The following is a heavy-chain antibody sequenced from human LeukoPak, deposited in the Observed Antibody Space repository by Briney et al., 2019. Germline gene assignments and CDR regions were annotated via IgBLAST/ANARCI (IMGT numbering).Heavy chain of an antibody. CDR1: GGTFSSYA. J-gene: IGHJ4*02. CDR2: IIPIFGTA. CDR3: AREHSGSFIFDY. Sequence: SVKVSCKASGGTFSSYAISWVRQAPGQGLEWMGGIIPIFGTANYAQEFQGRVTITTGESTSTAYMELSSLRSEDTAVYYCAREHSGSFIFDYWGQGTLVTVSS. V-gene: IGHV1-69*05. D-gene: IGHD1-26*01.